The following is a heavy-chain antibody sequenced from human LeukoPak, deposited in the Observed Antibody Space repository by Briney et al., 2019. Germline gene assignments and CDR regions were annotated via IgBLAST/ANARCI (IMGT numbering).Heavy chain of an antibody. CDR3: AKDRYYYGSGSYYDM. D-gene: IGHD3-10*01. Sequence: GGSLRLSCAASGFTFDDYAMHWVRQAPGKGLEWVSGISWNSGSIGYADSVKGRFTISRDSAKNSLYLQMNSLRAEDTALYYCAKDRYYYGSGSYYDMWGQGTLVTVSS. CDR2: ISWNSGSI. J-gene: IGHJ4*02. V-gene: IGHV3-9*01. CDR1: GFTFDDYA.